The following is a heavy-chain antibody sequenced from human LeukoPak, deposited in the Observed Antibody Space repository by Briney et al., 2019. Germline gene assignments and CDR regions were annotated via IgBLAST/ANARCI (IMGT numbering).Heavy chain of an antibody. J-gene: IGHJ3*02. D-gene: IGHD3-3*01. CDR2: IYTSGST. V-gene: IGHV4-61*02. CDR1: GGSISSGSYY. Sequence: SQTLSLTCTASGGSISSGSYYWSWIRQPAGKGLEWIGRIYTSGSTNYNPSLKSRVTISVDTSKNQFSLKLSSVTAADTAVYYCARDGISTIFGVVITTDAFDIWGQGTMVTVSS. CDR3: ARDGISTIFGVVITTDAFDI.